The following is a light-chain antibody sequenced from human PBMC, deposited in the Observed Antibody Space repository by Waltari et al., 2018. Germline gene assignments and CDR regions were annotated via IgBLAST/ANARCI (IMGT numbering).Light chain of an antibody. CDR3: TSYAGKNILV. Sequence: QSVLTQPPSASGSLGQSVTISCTGARSNVGVYNFVSWYQQHPGKAPKHRIYEVNKRPSGVPDRFSGSKSGNTASLTVSGLLAEDEADYYCTSYAGKNILVFGGGTNLTVL. CDR1: RSNVGVYNF. CDR2: EVN. J-gene: IGLJ3*02. V-gene: IGLV2-8*01.